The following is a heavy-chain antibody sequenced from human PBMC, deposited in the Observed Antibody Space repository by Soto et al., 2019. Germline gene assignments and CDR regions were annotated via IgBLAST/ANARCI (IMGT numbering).Heavy chain of an antibody. V-gene: IGHV1-2*02. J-gene: IGHJ6*02. CDR2: INPNSGGT. CDR3: ARDLERWLQIGEYYYYGMDV. Sequence: QVQLVQSGAEVKKPGASVKVSCKASGYTFTGYYMHWVRQAPGQGLEWMGWINPNSGGTNYAQKFQGRVTMTRETSISTAYMELSRLRSDDTAVYYCARDLERWLQIGEYYYYGMDVWGQGTTFTVSS. CDR1: GYTFTGYY. D-gene: IGHD3-10*01.